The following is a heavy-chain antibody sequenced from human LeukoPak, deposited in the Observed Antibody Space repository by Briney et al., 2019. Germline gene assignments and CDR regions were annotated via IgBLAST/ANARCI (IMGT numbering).Heavy chain of an antibody. CDR1: GYSISSGYY. CDR3: ARVVIRSPLYYMDV. D-gene: IGHD2-21*01. Sequence: PSETLSLTCTVSGYSISSGYYWGWIRQPPGKGLEWIGSIYHSGSTYYNPSLKSRVTISVDTSKNQFSLKLSSVTAADTAVYYCARVVIRSPLYYMDVWGEGTTVTVSS. J-gene: IGHJ6*03. V-gene: IGHV4-38-2*02. CDR2: IYHSGST.